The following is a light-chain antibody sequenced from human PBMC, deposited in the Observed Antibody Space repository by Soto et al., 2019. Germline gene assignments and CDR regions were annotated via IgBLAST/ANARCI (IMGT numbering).Light chain of an antibody. CDR3: NSNRAVSTYV. Sequence: QSALTQPASVSGSPGQSITIACTGTSSDIGGYTFVSWYQPHPGKAPKLLIYDGRNRASGVSNRLAGSKSGNTASLTISGPQVEDEAHVYCNSNRAVSTYVFGTGTKLTVL. CDR1: SSDIGGYTF. V-gene: IGLV2-14*01. CDR2: DGR. J-gene: IGLJ1*01.